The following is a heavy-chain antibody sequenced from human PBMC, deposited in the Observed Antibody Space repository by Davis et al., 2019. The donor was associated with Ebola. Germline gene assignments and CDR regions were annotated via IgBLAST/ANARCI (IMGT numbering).Heavy chain of an antibody. V-gene: IGHV3-48*02. CDR1: GFTFSSYS. J-gene: IGHJ4*02. Sequence: GSLRLSCAASGFTFSSYSMNWVRQAPGKGLEWVSYISRNSSTTYYADSVKGRFTISRDNAKNSLYLHMNSLRDEDTAVYYCARRNYWGQGTLVTVSS. CDR2: ISRNSSTT. CDR3: ARRNY.